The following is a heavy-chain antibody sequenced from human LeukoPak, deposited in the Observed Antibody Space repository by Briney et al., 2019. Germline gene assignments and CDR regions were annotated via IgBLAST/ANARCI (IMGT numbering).Heavy chain of an antibody. J-gene: IGHJ6*03. CDR1: GYTFTSYG. CDR2: ISAYNGNT. Sequence: GASVKVSCKASGYTFTSYGISWVRQAPGQGLEWMGWISAYNGNTNYAQKLQGRVAMTTDTSTSTAYMELRSLRSDDTAVYYCARDSLRYFDWTTLCYYYYMDVWGKGTTVTVSS. D-gene: IGHD3-9*01. V-gene: IGHV1-18*01. CDR3: ARDSLRYFDWTTLCYYYYMDV.